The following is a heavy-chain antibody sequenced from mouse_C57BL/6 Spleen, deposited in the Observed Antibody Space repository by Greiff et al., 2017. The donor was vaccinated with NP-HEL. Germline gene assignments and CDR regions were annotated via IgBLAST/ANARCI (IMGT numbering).Heavy chain of an antibody. Sequence: QVQLQQPGAELVKPGASVKMSCKASGYTFTSYWITWVKQRPGQGLEWIGDIYPGSGSTNYNEKFKSKATLTVDTSSSTAYMQLSSLTSEDSAVYYCARIPRKLSSHAMDYWGQGTSVTVSS. CDR1: GYTFTSYW. CDR2: IYPGSGST. V-gene: IGHV1-55*01. CDR3: ARIPRKLSSHAMDY. J-gene: IGHJ4*01. D-gene: IGHD6-1*01.